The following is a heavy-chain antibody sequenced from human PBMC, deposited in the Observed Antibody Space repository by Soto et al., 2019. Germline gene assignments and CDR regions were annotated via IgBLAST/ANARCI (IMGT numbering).Heavy chain of an antibody. CDR1: GFTFDDYG. J-gene: IGHJ6*02. V-gene: IGHV3-20*04. CDR3: AGYKWELLRTEYYYGMDV. CDR2: INWNGGST. Sequence: GGSLRLSCAASGFTFDDYGMSWVRQAPGKGLEWVSGINWNGGSTGYADSVKGRFTISRDNAKNSLYLQMNSLRAEDTALYYCAGYKWELLRTEYYYGMDVWGQGTTVTVSS. D-gene: IGHD1-26*01.